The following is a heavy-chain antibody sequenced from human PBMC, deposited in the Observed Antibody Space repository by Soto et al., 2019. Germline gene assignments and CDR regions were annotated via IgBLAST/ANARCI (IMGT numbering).Heavy chain of an antibody. D-gene: IGHD2-15*01. J-gene: IGHJ4*02. CDR2: ISYDGSNK. Sequence: QVQLVESGGGVVQPGRSLRLSCAASGFTFSSYAMHWVRQAPGKGLEWVAVISYDGSNKYYADYVKGRFTISRDNSKNTLYLQRNSLRAEDTAVYYCAREQYCSGGSCYSEGFDYWGQGTLATVSS. CDR1: GFTFSSYA. V-gene: IGHV3-30-3*01. CDR3: AREQYCSGGSCYSEGFDY.